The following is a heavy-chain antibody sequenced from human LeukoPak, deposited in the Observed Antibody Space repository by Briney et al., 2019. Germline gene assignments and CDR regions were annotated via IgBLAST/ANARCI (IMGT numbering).Heavy chain of an antibody. CDR1: GFTFSDYY. CDR3: ASAMLGTMMLDAFDI. Sequence: GGSLRLSCAASGFTFSDYYMSWIRQAPGKGLEWVSYISSSGSTIYYADSVKGRFTISRDNAKNSLYLQMNSLRGEDTAVYYCASAMLGTMMLDAFDIWGQGTMVTVSS. D-gene: IGHD3-22*01. V-gene: IGHV3-11*04. CDR2: ISSSGSTI. J-gene: IGHJ3*02.